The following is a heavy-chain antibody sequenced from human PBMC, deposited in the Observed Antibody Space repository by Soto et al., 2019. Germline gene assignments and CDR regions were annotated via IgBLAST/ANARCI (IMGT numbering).Heavy chain of an antibody. J-gene: IGHJ1*01. CDR2: ISGSGGDT. CDR3: AKARGIITPAPGSS. V-gene: IGHV3-23*01. Sequence: EVQLLESGGGLVQPGESLRLFCAASGFTFSTYAMSWVRQAPGKGLEWVSVISGSGGDTYYADSVKGRFTIARDNSKNTLSLQMNSLRAEDTAVYYCAKARGIITPAPGSSWGQGTQVPVSS. CDR1: GFTFSTYA. D-gene: IGHD3-16*01.